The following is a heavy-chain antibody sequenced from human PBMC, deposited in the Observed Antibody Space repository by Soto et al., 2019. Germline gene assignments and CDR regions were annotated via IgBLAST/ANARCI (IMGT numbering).Heavy chain of an antibody. Sequence: ASVKVSCKASGGTFSSYAISWVRQAPGQGLEWMGGIIPIFGTANYAQKFQGRVTITADESTSTAYMELSSLRSEDTAVYYCAGDRIAAAGTMTPLDYWGQGTLVTVSS. CDR3: AGDRIAAAGTMTPLDY. CDR1: GGTFSSYA. V-gene: IGHV1-69*13. J-gene: IGHJ4*02. CDR2: IIPIFGTA. D-gene: IGHD6-13*01.